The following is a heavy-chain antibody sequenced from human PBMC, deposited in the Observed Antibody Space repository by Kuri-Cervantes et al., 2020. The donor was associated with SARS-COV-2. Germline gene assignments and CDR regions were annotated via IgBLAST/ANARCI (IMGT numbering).Heavy chain of an antibody. V-gene: IGHV1-2*02. CDR2: INPKSGAS. J-gene: IGHJ1*01. D-gene: IGHD4-11*01. CDR1: GYTFIGYY. CDR3: ARWGGVDDYSNYEQH. Sequence: ASVKVSCKASGYTFIGYYMHWVRQAPGQGLEWMGWINPKSGASSYAQKFQGRVTMTRATSINTVYMELSTLRSDDTAVYYCARWGGVDDYSNYEQHWGQGTLVTVSS.